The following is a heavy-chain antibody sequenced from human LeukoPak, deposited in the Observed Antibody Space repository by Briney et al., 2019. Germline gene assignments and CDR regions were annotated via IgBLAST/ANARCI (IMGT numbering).Heavy chain of an antibody. V-gene: IGHV1-24*01. Sequence: APVKVSCKVSGYTLTELSMHWVRQAPGKGLEWMGGFDPEDGETIYAQKFQGRVTMTEDTSTDTAYMELSSLRSEDTAVYYCATVYGSGSPFDYWGQGTLVTVSS. CDR3: ATVYGSGSPFDY. CDR2: FDPEDGET. J-gene: IGHJ4*02. D-gene: IGHD3-10*01. CDR1: GYTLTELS.